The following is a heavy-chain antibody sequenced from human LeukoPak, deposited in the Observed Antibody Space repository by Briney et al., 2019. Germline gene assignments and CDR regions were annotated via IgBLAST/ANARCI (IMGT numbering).Heavy chain of an antibody. CDR1: GLTFSSYS. J-gene: IGHJ4*02. CDR3: ARVVERYFDWLWDY. D-gene: IGHD3-9*01. CDR2: ISSSSSYI. V-gene: IGHV3-21*01. Sequence: GGSLRLSCAASGLTFSSYSMNWVRQAPGKGLEWVSSISSSSSYIYYADSVKGRFTISRDNAKNSLYLQMNSLRAEDTAVYYCARVVERYFDWLWDYWGQGTLVTVSS.